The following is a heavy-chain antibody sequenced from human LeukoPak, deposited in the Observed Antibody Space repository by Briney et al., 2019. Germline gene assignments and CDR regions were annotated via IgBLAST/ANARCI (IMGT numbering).Heavy chain of an antibody. V-gene: IGHV4-39*01. Sequence: PSGTLSLTCTVSGGSISSSSYYWGWIRQPPGKGLEWIGSIYYSGSTYYNPSLKSRVTISVDTSKNQFSLKLSSVTAADTAVYYCARRSYDILTGYYNWFDPWGQGTLVTVSS. CDR3: ARRSYDILTGYYNWFDP. J-gene: IGHJ5*02. CDR2: IYYSGST. D-gene: IGHD3-9*01. CDR1: GGSISSSSYY.